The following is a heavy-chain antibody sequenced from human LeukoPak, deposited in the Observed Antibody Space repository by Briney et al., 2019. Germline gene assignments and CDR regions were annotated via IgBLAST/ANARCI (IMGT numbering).Heavy chain of an antibody. J-gene: IGHJ5*02. CDR1: GFTLSSYA. Sequence: PGGSLRLSCAASGFTLSSYAMSWVRQAPGKGLEWVSAISGSGGSTYYADSVKGRFTISRDNSKNTLYLQMNSLRAEDTAVYYCAKDQAFWSGYPNWFDPWGQGTLVTVSS. D-gene: IGHD3-3*01. CDR2: ISGSGGST. CDR3: AKDQAFWSGYPNWFDP. V-gene: IGHV3-23*01.